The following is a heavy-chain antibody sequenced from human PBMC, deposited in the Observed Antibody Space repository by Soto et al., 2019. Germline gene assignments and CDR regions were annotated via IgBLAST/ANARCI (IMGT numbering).Heavy chain of an antibody. Sequence: ASVKVSCKASGYTFTSYYMHWVRQAPGQGLEWMGIINPSGGSTSYAQKFQGRVTMTRDTSTSTVYMELSSLRSEDTAVYYCAREMLIAAAGKFVSEITYCSYAMDVWGQGTTVTVSS. CDR1: GYTFTSYY. D-gene: IGHD6-13*01. CDR3: AREMLIAAAGKFVSEITYCSYAMDV. V-gene: IGHV1-46*01. J-gene: IGHJ6*02. CDR2: INPSGGST.